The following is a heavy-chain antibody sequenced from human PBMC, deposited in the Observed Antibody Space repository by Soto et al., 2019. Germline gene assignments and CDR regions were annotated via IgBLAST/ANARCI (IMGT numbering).Heavy chain of an antibody. D-gene: IGHD5-18*01. CDR1: GGSISSGGYY. Sequence: SETVSLTCTVSGGSISSGGYYWSWIRQHPGKGLEWIGYIYYSGSTYYNPSLKSRVTISVDTSKNQFSLKLSSVTAADTAVYYCARHVKQLWLFDYWGQGTLVTVSS. V-gene: IGHV4-31*03. CDR2: IYYSGST. J-gene: IGHJ4*02. CDR3: ARHVKQLWLFDY.